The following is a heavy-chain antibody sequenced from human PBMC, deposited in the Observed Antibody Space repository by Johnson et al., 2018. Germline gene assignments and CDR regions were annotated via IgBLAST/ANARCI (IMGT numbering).Heavy chain of an antibody. V-gene: IGHV3-53*01. CDR1: GFTVSSNY. CDR2: IYSGGTT. J-gene: IGHJ4*02. Sequence: VQLQESGGGLIQPGESLRLACAASGFTVSSNYMSWVRQAPGKGLEWVSGIYSGGTTYYADSVKGRFTISRDNNKNSLYLQMNSLRTKDTALYYCAKDKDTTMIPYFYSWGQGTLVTVSS. CDR3: AKDKDTTMIPYFYS. D-gene: IGHD5-18*01.